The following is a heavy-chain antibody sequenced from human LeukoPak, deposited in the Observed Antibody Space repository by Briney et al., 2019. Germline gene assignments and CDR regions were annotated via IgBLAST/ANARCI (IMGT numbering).Heavy chain of an antibody. CDR2: IYYSGST. CDR3: ARWNYETIDY. Sequence: SETLSLTCTVSGGSISSYYWSWIRQPPGKGLEWIGYIYYSGSTNYNPSLKSRVTISVDTSKNQFSLKLSSVTAADTAVYYCARWNYETIDYWGQGTLVTVSS. CDR1: GGSISSYY. J-gene: IGHJ4*02. D-gene: IGHD1-7*01. V-gene: IGHV4-59*01.